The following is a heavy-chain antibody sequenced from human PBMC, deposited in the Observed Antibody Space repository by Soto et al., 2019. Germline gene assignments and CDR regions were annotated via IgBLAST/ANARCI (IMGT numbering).Heavy chain of an antibody. J-gene: IGHJ4*02. CDR2: FDPEDGET. Sequence: GASVKVSCKVSGYTLTELSMHWVRQAPGKGLEWMGGFDPEDGETIYAQKFQGRVTMTEDTSTDTAYMELSSLRSEDTAVYYCATGYYDFWSGYYNPKHFDYWGQGTLVTVS. CDR1: GYTLTELS. V-gene: IGHV1-24*01. CDR3: ATGYYDFWSGYYNPKHFDY. D-gene: IGHD3-3*01.